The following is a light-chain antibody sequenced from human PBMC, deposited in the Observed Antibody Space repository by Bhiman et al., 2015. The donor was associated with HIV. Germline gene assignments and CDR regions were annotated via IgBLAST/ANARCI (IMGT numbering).Light chain of an antibody. CDR1: SLRSSY. J-gene: IGLJ1*01. CDR2: GKN. V-gene: IGLV3-19*01. Sequence: SSELTQDPAVSVALGQTVRITCQGDSLRSSYANWYQQKPGQAPVLVIYGKNNRPSGIPDRFSGSTSGDTAALTITGAQAEDEADYYCHSRDSSSNLGVFGPGTKVSVL. CDR3: HSRDSSSNLGV.